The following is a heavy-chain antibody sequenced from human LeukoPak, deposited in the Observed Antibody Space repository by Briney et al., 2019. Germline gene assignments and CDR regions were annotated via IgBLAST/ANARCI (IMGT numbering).Heavy chain of an antibody. CDR3: ARDSRGAAMDY. CDR1: GFTFSSYG. J-gene: IGHJ4*02. V-gene: IGHV3-33*01. CDR2: IWYDGSNK. Sequence: GRSLRLSCVASGFTFSSYGMHWVRQAPGKGLEWVAVIWYDGSNKYYADSVKGRFTISRDNSKNTLYLQMNSLRAEDTAVYYCARDSRGAAMDYWGQGTLVTVSS. D-gene: IGHD2-2*01.